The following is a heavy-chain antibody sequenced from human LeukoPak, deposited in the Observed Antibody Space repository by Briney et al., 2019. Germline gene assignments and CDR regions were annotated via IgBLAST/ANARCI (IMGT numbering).Heavy chain of an antibody. V-gene: IGHV3-23*01. CDR3: AKGQDYYYYGMDV. Sequence: GGSLRLSCAASGFTFSSYAMSWVRQAPGKGLEWVSAISGSGGSTYYADSVKGRFTVSRDNSKNTLYLQMNSLRAEDTAVYYCAKGQDYYYYGMDVWGQGTTVTVSS. CDR2: ISGSGGST. J-gene: IGHJ6*02. CDR1: GFTFSSYA.